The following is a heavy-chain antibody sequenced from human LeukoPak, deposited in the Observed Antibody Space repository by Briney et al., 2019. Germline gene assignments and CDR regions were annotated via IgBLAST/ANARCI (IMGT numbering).Heavy chain of an antibody. J-gene: IGHJ4*02. CDR3: ARGGFTHQGPAAMDYDY. CDR1: GYTFTSYD. V-gene: IGHV1-8*01. Sequence: GASVKVSCKASGYTFTSYDINWVRQATGQGLEWMGWMNPNSGNTGYAQKFQGRVTMTRNTSISTAYMELSSLRSEDTAVYYCARGGFTHQGPAAMDYDYWGQGTLVTVSS. D-gene: IGHD2-2*01. CDR2: MNPNSGNT.